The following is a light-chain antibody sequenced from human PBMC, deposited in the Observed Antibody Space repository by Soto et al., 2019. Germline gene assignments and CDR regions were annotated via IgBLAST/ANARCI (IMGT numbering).Light chain of an antibody. CDR2: DAS. Sequence: EIVLTQSPATLSLSPGERATLSCRDSPSVSSYLAWYQQKPGQAPRLLIYDASNRATGIPARFSGSGSGTDFTLPISSLEPEDFAVYYCQQRSNWPPYTFGQGTKREIK. V-gene: IGKV3-11*01. CDR1: PSVSSY. CDR3: QQRSNWPPYT. J-gene: IGKJ2*01.